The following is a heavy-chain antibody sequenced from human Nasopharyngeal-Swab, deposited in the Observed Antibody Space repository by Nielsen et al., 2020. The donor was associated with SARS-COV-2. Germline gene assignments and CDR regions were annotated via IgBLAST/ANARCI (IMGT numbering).Heavy chain of an antibody. CDR2: IATPTGHP. V-gene: IGHV7-4-1*02. D-gene: IGHD5-18*01. J-gene: IGHJ5*02. Sequence: ASVKVSCKASGYTFTSYAMNWVRQAPGQGLEWMGWIATPTGHPTYAQGFTGRFVFSLDTSVATACLHINSLKTEDTAIYYCVRDQAMARPNWFDPWGQGTLVTVSS. CDR1: GYTFTSYA. CDR3: VRDQAMARPNWFDP.